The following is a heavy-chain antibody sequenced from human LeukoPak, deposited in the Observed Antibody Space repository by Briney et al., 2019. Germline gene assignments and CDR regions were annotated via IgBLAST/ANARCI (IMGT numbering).Heavy chain of an antibody. D-gene: IGHD3-22*01. CDR2: ITPNADRT. CDR3: AIMHGYYDGSGYWVQ. CDR1: GFTFGSYG. Sequence: PGGSLRLSCAASGFTFGSYGMSRVRQAPGKGLEWGSFITPNADRTSYADSVEGRFTISRDNPRNTPYMQMNSLRDEDTALYYCAIMHGYYDGSGYWVQWGEGTLVTVSS. V-gene: IGHV3-23*01. J-gene: IGHJ1*01.